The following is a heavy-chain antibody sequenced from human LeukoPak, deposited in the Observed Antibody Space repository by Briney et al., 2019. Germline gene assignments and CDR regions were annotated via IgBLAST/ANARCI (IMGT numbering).Heavy chain of an antibody. CDR3: ARRDWIAAAGTVDY. CDR1: GYTFTSYG. Sequence: GASVKVSCKASGYTFTSYGISWVRQAPGQGLEWMGWTSAYNGNTNYAQKLQGRVTMTTDTSTSTAYMELRSLRSDDTAVYYCARRDWIAAAGTVDYWGQGTLVTVSS. V-gene: IGHV1-18*01. J-gene: IGHJ4*02. D-gene: IGHD6-13*01. CDR2: TSAYNGNT.